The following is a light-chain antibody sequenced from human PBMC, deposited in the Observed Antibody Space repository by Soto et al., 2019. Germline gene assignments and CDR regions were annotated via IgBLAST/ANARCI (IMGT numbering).Light chain of an antibody. V-gene: IGKV3-20*01. CDR1: ESVSDNQ. J-gene: IGKJ1*01. CDR2: AIS. CDR3: QQYGTSRLT. Sequence: EIVLTQSPGTLSLSPGDRATLSCRSSESVSDNQLAWYQQRPGQAPRLLIYAISMRATCLPDRFSGSGSGTEFSLAISRLEPEDFAMYYCQQYGTSRLTVAQGNQVE.